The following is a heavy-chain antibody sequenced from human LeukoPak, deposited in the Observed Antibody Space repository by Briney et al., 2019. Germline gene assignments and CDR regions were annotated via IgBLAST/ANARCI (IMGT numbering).Heavy chain of an antibody. D-gene: IGHD3-3*01. V-gene: IGHV4-34*01. CDR1: GGSFSGYY. CDR2: INHSGST. Sequence: SETLSLTCAVYGGSFSGYYWSWIRQPPGKGLEWTGEINHSGSTNYNPSLKSRVAISVDTSKNQFSLKLSSVTAADTAVYYCARSYDFWSGFDYWGQGTLVTVSS. J-gene: IGHJ4*02. CDR3: ARSYDFWSGFDY.